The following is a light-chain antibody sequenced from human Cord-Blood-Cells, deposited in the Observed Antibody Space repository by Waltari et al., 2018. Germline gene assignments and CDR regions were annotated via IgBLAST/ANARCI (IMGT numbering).Light chain of an antibody. CDR3: CSYAGSSTLYV. CDR1: SSDVGSYKL. CDR2: EGS. J-gene: IGLJ1*01. V-gene: IGLV2-23*01. Sequence: QSALTHPASVFGSPGQSLTISCTGTSSDVGSYKLVSWYHQQPGNAHNLMIYEGSKLPSGVSNRFSGSKSGNTASLTISGLQAEDEADYYCCSYAGSSTLYVFGTGTKVTVL.